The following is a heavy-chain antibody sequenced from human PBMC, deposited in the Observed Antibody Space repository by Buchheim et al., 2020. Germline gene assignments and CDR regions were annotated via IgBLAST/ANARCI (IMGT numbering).Heavy chain of an antibody. D-gene: IGHD1-26*01. Sequence: QVQLQQWGAGLLKPSETLSLTCAVYGGSFSGYYWSWIRQPPGKGLEWIGEINHSGSTNYNPSLKSRVTISVDTSKNQFSLKLSSVTAADTAVYYCARILAEWELQAPYYYFDYWGQGTL. CDR2: INHSGST. CDR1: GGSFSGYY. V-gene: IGHV4-34*01. J-gene: IGHJ4*02. CDR3: ARILAEWELQAPYYYFDY.